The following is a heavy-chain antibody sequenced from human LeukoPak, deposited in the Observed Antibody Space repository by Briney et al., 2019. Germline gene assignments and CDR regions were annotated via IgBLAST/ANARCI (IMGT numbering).Heavy chain of an antibody. CDR3: ARESPYGSGSWTDY. Sequence: GGSLRLSCAASGFTFSSYGMSWVRQAPGKGLEWVANINQDGSEKYYVDSVEGRFNISRDNAKNSLYLQMNSLRAEDTAVYYCARESPYGSGSWTDYWGQGTLVTVSS. V-gene: IGHV3-7*01. D-gene: IGHD3-10*01. CDR1: GFTFSSYG. CDR2: INQDGSEK. J-gene: IGHJ4*02.